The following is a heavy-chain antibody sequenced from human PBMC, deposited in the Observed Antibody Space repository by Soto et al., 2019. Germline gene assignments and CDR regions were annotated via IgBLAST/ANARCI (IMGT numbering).Heavy chain of an antibody. V-gene: IGHV4-39*01. Sequence: PSETLSLTCTVSGGSISSSSYYWGWIRQPPGKGLEWIGSIYYSGSTYYNPSLKSRVTISVDTSKNQFSLKLSSVTAADTAVYYCARLDFWIYTGGGDVFDIWGQGTMVTGSS. J-gene: IGHJ3*02. CDR3: ARLDFWIYTGGGDVFDI. CDR1: GGSISSSSYY. CDR2: IYYSGST. D-gene: IGHD3-3*01.